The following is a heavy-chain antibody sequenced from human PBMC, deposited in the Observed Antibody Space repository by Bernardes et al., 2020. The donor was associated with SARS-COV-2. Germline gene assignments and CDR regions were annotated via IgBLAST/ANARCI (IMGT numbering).Heavy chain of an antibody. J-gene: IGHJ4*02. CDR1: AFTVRNDY. CDR3: ASGPYDHDGTAYSAIDY. Sequence: GGSLRLSCAASAFTVRNDYMSWLRQTPGKGLEWVSVIYSGGNTYYTDSVKGRFTISRHISENTLYLHMNSLRSEDTAVYYCASGPYDHDGTAYSAIDYWGQGSLVTVSS. V-gene: IGHV3-53*04. CDR2: IYSGGNT. D-gene: IGHD3-22*01.